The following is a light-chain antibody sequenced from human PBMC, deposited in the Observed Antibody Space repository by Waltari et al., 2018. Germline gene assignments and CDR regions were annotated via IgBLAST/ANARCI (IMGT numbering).Light chain of an antibody. CDR3: AAWDDSLSGWV. CDR1: SSNIGSNY. CDR2: RNN. J-gene: IGLJ3*02. V-gene: IGLV1-47*01. Sequence: VLTQPPSASGTPWQRVTISCSGSSSNIGSNYVYWYQQLPGTAPKLLIYRNNQRPSGVPDRCSGSKSGTSASLAISGLRSEDEADYYCAAWDDSLSGWVFGGGTKLTVL.